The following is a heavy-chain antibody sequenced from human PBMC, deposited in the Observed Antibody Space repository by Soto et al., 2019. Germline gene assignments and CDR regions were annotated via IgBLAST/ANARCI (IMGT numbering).Heavy chain of an antibody. CDR3: ARVGRGNYLYDY. V-gene: IGHV3-74*01. CDR2: INSDGSST. J-gene: IGHJ4*02. Sequence: GGSLRLSCAASGFTFSSYWMHWVRQAPGKGLVWVARINSDGSSTSYADSVKGRFTISRDNAKNTLYLQMNSLRAEDTAVYYCARVGRGNYLYDYWGQGTLVTVSS. CDR1: GFTFSSYW. D-gene: IGHD4-4*01.